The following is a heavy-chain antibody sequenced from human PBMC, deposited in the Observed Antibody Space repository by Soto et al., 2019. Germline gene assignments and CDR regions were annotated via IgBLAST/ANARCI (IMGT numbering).Heavy chain of an antibody. Sequence: EVQLVESGGGLVQPGGSLRLSCAASGFTFNTYWMSWVRQASGKGLEWVANIKEDGSEEYYVDSVKGRFTISRDNAKNSLYLQMNRLRAEDTAVYYCARGGIVAGLGRYVHWGQGTLVTVSS. CDR1: GFTFNTYW. CDR2: IKEDGSEE. D-gene: IGHD5-12*01. CDR3: ARGGIVAGLGRYVH. J-gene: IGHJ4*02. V-gene: IGHV3-7*01.